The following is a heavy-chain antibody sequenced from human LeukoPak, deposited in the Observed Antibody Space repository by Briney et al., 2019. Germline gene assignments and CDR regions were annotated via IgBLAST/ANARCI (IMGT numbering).Heavy chain of an antibody. CDR3: ARGLSAVVY. J-gene: IGHJ4*02. Sequence: SETLSLTCAVYGGSFSGYYWSWIRQPPGKGLEWIGEINHSGSTNYNPSLKSRVTISVDTSKMQFSLKLSSVTAADTAVYYCARGLSAVVYWGQGTLVTVSS. CDR2: INHSGST. CDR1: GGSFSGYY. V-gene: IGHV4-34*01. D-gene: IGHD3-16*02.